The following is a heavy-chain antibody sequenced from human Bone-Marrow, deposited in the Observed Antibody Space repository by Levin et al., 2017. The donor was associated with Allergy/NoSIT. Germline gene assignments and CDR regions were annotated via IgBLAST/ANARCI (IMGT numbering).Heavy chain of an antibody. D-gene: IGHD3-22*01. CDR2: ISYDGSNK. CDR3: AKEDSSGYYYYFDY. J-gene: IGHJ4*02. V-gene: IGHV3-30*18. Sequence: GGSLRLSCAASGFTFSSYGMHWVRQAPGKGLEWVAVISYDGSNKYYADSVKGRFTISRDNSKNTLYLQMNSLRAEDTAVYYCAKEDSSGYYYYFDYWGQGTLVTVSS. CDR1: GFTFSSYG.